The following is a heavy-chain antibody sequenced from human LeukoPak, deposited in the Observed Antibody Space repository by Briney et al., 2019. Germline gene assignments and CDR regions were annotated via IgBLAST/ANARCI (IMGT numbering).Heavy chain of an antibody. Sequence: SETLSLTCTVSGGSISSHYWSWIRQPPGKGLEWIGYIYNSGSTNYNPSLKSRVTISVDTSKNQFSLKLSSVTAADTAVYYCARGKDWYYFDYWGQGILVTVSS. D-gene: IGHD2-21*01. CDR1: GGSISSHY. CDR3: ARGKDWYYFDY. J-gene: IGHJ4*02. CDR2: IYNSGST. V-gene: IGHV4-59*11.